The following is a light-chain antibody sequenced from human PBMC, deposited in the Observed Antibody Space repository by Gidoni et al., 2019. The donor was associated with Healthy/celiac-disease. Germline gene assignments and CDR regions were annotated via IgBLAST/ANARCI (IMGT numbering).Light chain of an antibody. V-gene: IGKV3-20*01. CDR3: QQYGSLWT. J-gene: IGKJ1*01. Sequence: EIVLTQSPGTLSLSPGERATLSCRASQSVSSSYLAWYQQKPGQAPRLLIYGASSRATGIPDRFSGSGSGTDFTLTIRRLEPEDFAVDYCQQYGSLWTFXXXTKVEIK. CDR1: QSVSSSY. CDR2: GAS.